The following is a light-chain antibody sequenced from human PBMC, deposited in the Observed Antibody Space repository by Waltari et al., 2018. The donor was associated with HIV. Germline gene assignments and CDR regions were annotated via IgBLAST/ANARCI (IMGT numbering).Light chain of an antibody. CDR1: RSIFNASYNRTY. CDR2: WAS. J-gene: IGKJ2*01. CDR3: QQYYATPYT. Sequence: DIVVTQSPESLAVSLGETATIGCKPSRSIFNASYNRTYLTWYQQRPGQPPKLLIYWASTRESGIPDRFSASGSGTHFTLTITGLQAEDVAVYYCQQYYATPYTFGQGTKLEIK. V-gene: IGKV4-1*01.